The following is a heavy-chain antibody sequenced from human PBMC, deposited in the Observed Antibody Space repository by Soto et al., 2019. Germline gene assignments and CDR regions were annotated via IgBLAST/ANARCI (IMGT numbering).Heavy chain of an antibody. D-gene: IGHD4-17*01. Sequence: QVQLQQWGAGLLKPSETLSLTCAVYGGSFSGYYWSWIRQPPGKGLEWIGEIKHSGSTNYNPSLKSRVNIAVDTSKNQFSLKLRSVTAADTVVYYCARWALTTAYAFDIWGQGTMVNVSS. J-gene: IGHJ3*02. CDR3: ARWALTTAYAFDI. V-gene: IGHV4-34*01. CDR1: GGSFSGYY. CDR2: IKHSGST.